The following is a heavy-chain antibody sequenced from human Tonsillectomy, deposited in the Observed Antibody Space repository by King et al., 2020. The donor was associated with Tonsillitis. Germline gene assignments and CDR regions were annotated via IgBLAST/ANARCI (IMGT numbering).Heavy chain of an antibody. CDR3: ARADSSGYFYY. J-gene: IGHJ4*02. CDR2: SYYNGNT. D-gene: IGHD3-22*01. CDR1: GGSISSGGYS. V-gene: IGHV4-30-4*07. Sequence: QLQESGPGLVKTSQTLSLTCAVSGGSISSGGYSWSWIRQPPGKGLEWIGYSYYNGNTYYNPSLKSRLTISVDTSKNQFYLRLTSVTAADTAVYYCARADSSGYFYYWGQGTLVTVSS.